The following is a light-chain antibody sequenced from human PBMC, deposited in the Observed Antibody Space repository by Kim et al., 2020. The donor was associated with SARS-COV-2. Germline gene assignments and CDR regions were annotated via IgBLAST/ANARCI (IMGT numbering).Light chain of an antibody. Sequence: SYELTQPPSVSVSPGQTASITCSGDRLGNKYVCWYQQKPGQSPVVVLYQDERRPSGIPERFSGSNSGNTATLTISGTQALDEADYYCQVWDSTTTVFGGGTQLTV. CDR3: QVWDSTTTV. V-gene: IGLV3-1*01. J-gene: IGLJ2*01. CDR1: RLGNKY. CDR2: QDE.